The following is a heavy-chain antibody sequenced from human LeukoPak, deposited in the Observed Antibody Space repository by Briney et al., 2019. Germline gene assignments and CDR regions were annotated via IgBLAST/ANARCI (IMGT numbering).Heavy chain of an antibody. D-gene: IGHD3-10*01. CDR3: AKAGRGGAITMVRGVKGDYYYMDV. CDR2: MSGSGGST. V-gene: IGHV3-23*01. CDR1: GFTVSGDY. J-gene: IGHJ6*03. Sequence: GGSLRLSCAVSGFTVSGDYMSWVRQAPGKGLEWISAMSGSGGSTYYADSVKGRFTISRDNSKNTLYLQMNSLRVEDTAVYYCAKAGRGGAITMVRGVKGDYYYMDVWGKGTTVTISS.